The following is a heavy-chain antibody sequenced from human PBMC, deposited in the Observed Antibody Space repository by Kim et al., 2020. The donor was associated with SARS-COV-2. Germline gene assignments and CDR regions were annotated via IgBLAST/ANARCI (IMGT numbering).Heavy chain of an antibody. Sequence: SETLSPTCSVSGGSISSYYWSWIRQPPGKGLEWIGYTYNSGIINYNPSFKSRVTILVDTSKNQFSLRLTSVTAADTAVYYCARAPRNGHFDSWGQGSLVIVSA. J-gene: IGHJ4*02. CDR2: TYNSGII. V-gene: IGHV4-59*01. D-gene: IGHD2-8*01. CDR1: GGSISSYY. CDR3: ARAPRNGHFDS.